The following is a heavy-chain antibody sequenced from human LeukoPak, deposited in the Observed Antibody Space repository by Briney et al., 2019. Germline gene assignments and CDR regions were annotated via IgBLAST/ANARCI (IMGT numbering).Heavy chain of an antibody. D-gene: IGHD4-23*01. Sequence: GGSLRLSCAASGFTFSTYAMSWVRQAPGKGLEWVSTVSGRTDGPYYADSVKGRFTISRDNSKNTLYLQINSLRAEDTAVYYCAKDPLAYGGHYFDYWGQGSLVTVSS. CDR2: VSGRTDGP. J-gene: IGHJ4*02. CDR1: GFTFSTYA. V-gene: IGHV3-23*01. CDR3: AKDPLAYGGHYFDY.